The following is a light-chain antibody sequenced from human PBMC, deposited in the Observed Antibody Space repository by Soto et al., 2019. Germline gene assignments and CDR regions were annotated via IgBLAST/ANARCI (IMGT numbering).Light chain of an antibody. CDR2: GAS. CDR1: QSVSSSY. V-gene: IGKV3-20*01. CDR3: QQYGSGGTLT. J-gene: IGKJ4*01. Sequence: EIVLTQSPGTLSLSPGERATLSCRASQSVSSSYLAWYQQKPGQAPRLLIYGASSRATGIPDRFSGSGSGTDFTLTISRLEPEDFAVYYCQQYGSGGTLTFGGGTKVEIK.